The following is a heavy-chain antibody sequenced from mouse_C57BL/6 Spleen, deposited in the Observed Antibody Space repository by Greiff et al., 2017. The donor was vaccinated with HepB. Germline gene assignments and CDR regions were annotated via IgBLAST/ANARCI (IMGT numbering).Heavy chain of an antibody. D-gene: IGHD2-1*01. Sequence: EVHLVESGGGLVKPGGSLKLSCAASGFTFSDYGMHWVRQAPEKGLEWVAYISSGSSTIYYADTVKGRFTISRDNAKNTLFLRMTSLRSEDTAMSYCARNGNFYAMDYWGQGTSVTVSS. CDR1: GFTFSDYG. J-gene: IGHJ4*01. CDR3: ARNGNFYAMDY. V-gene: IGHV5-17*01. CDR2: ISSGSSTI.